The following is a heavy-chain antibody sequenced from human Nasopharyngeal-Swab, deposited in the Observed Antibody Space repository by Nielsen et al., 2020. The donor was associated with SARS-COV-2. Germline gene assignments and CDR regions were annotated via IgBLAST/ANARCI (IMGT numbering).Heavy chain of an antibody. CDR1: GFTFISYT. J-gene: IGHJ5*01. CDR3: VRGSYGHYDS. D-gene: IGHD4-17*01. Sequence: GESLKISCAASGFTFISYTMNWVRHAPGKGLEWVSSISPTSDYIYYAESVKGRFTISRDNAKNSLFLQMNSLRAEETAIYYCVRGSYGHYDSWGQGALITVSS. V-gene: IGHV3-21*06. CDR2: ISPTSDYI.